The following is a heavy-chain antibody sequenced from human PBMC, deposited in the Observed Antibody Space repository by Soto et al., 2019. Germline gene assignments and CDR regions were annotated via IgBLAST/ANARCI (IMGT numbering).Heavy chain of an antibody. J-gene: IGHJ4*02. CDR1: GFTFSSYG. CDR3: AEDRRYGGNSVPDY. V-gene: IGHV3-30*18. Sequence: QVQLVESGGGVVQPGRSLRLSCAASGFTFSSYGMHWVRQAPGKGLEWVAVISYDGSNKYYADSVKGRFTISRDNAENTLYLVMNRLSDEDTAVYYCAEDRRYGGNSVPDYCGQGTVVTVCS. D-gene: IGHD4-17*01. CDR2: ISYDGSNK.